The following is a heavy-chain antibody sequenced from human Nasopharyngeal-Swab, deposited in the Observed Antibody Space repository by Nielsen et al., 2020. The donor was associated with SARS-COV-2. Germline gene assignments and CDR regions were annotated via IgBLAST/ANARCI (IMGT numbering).Heavy chain of an antibody. CDR3: ARVSRVWGSHRKADAFDI. CDR2: ISAYNGNT. J-gene: IGHJ3*02. D-gene: IGHD3-16*02. Sequence: ASVKVSCKASGYTVTSYGISWVRQAPGQGREWMGWISAYNGNTNYAQKLQGRVTMTTDTSTSTAYMELRSLRSDDTAVYYCARVSRVWGSHRKADAFDIWGQGTMVTVSS. CDR1: GYTVTSYG. V-gene: IGHV1-18*04.